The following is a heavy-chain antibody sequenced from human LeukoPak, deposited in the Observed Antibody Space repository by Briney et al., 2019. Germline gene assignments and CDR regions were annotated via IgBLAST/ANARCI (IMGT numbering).Heavy chain of an antibody. CDR3: ARDWNYNSDY. D-gene: IGHD1-7*01. CDR1: GYPISSGYY. V-gene: IGHV4-38-2*02. J-gene: IGHJ4*02. Sequence: SETLSLTCTVSGYPISSGYYWGWIRQPPGKGLEWIGSIYHSGSTYYNPSLKSRVTISVDTSKNQFSLKLSSVTAAGTAVYYCARDWNYNSDYWGQGTLVTVSS. CDR2: IYHSGST.